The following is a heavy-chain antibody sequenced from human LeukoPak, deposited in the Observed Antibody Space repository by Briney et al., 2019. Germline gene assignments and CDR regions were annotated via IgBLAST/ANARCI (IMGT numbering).Heavy chain of an antibody. J-gene: IGHJ6*02. CDR2: IIPIFGTA. CDR3: ARARYCSGGSCYELYYYYGMDV. V-gene: IGHV1-69*13. CDR1: GGTFSSYA. D-gene: IGHD2-15*01. Sequence: SVKVSCKASGGTFSSYAISWVGQAPGQGLEWMGGIIPIFGTANYAQKFQGRVTITADESTSTAYMELSSLRSEDTAVYYCARARYCSGGSCYELYYYYGMDVWGQGTTVTVSS.